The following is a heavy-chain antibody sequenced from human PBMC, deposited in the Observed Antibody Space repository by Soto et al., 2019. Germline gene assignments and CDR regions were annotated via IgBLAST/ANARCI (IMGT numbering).Heavy chain of an antibody. CDR2: ITSSSSYI. D-gene: IGHD1-26*01. J-gene: IGHJ6*02. V-gene: IGHV3-21*01. Sequence: EVQLVESGGGLVKPGGSLRLSCAASGFTFSSYSMNWVRQAPGKGLEWVSSITSSSSYIYYADSVKGRFTISRDNAKNSLYLQMNSLRAEATAVYYCARDRVIVGATTRYYYGMDVWGQGTTVTVSS. CDR1: GFTFSSYS. CDR3: ARDRVIVGATTRYYYGMDV.